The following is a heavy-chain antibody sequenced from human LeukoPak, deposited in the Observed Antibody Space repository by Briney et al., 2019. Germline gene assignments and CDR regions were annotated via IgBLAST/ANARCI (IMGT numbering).Heavy chain of an antibody. J-gene: IGHJ6*02. D-gene: IGHD3-9*01. CDR1: GFTFSDYA. Sequence: PGGSLRLSCAASGFTFSDYAMTWVRQAPGKGLEWVSAISGTGGNTFYVDSVKGRFTISRDKSRNTLYLQMNSLRVEDTALYYCAKAYRTFDDTASMDVWGQGTTVTVSS. CDR2: ISGTGGNT. CDR3: AKAYRTFDDTASMDV. V-gene: IGHV3-23*01.